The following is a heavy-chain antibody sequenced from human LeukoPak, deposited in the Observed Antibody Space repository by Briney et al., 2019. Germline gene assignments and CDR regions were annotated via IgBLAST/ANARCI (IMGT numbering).Heavy chain of an antibody. CDR3: VRALGSSSADY. CDR1: GFTFTDSW. V-gene: IGHV3-7*01. Sequence: PGGSLRLSCIASGFTFTDSWMSWVRQAPGKGLEWVANIKQDGSEKYYVDSVEGRFTVSRDNAKNSLSLRMNSLRAEDTAVYYCVRALGSSSADYWGQGTLVTVSS. J-gene: IGHJ4*02. CDR2: IKQDGSEK. D-gene: IGHD6-6*01.